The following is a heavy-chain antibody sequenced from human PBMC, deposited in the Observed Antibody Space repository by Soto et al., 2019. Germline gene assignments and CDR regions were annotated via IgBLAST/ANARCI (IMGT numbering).Heavy chain of an antibody. CDR1: GFTVSSNY. Sequence: EVQLVESGGGLVQPGGSLRLSCAASGFTVSSNYMSWVRQAPGKGLEWVSGIYSGGSTYYADSVKGRFTISRDNSKNTLYIQMNRLRAEDAAVYYCAVRYCTNGVCFGRRARFDYWCQGTLVTVAS. J-gene: IGHJ4*02. D-gene: IGHD2-8*01. CDR3: AVRYCTNGVCFGRRARFDY. CDR2: IYSGGST. V-gene: IGHV3-66*01.